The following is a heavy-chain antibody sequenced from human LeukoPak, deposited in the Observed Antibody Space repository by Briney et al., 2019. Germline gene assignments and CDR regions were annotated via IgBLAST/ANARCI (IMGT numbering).Heavy chain of an antibody. V-gene: IGHV3-30*18. CDR2: ISYDGSNK. Sequence: GGSLRLSCAASGFTFGSYGMHWVRQAPCKGLEWVAVISYDGSNKYYADSVKGRFTISRDNSKNTLYLQMNSLRAEDTAVYYCAKDRDDSSGYWGVGPDYWGQGTLVTVSS. D-gene: IGHD3-22*01. CDR1: GFTFGSYG. J-gene: IGHJ4*02. CDR3: AKDRDDSSGYWGVGPDY.